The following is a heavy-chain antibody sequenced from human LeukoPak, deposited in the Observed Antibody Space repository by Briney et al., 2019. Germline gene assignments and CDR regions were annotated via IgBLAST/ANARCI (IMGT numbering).Heavy chain of an antibody. V-gene: IGHV3-30*18. CDR3: AKSRVGDHAFDI. CDR2: ISYDGSNK. J-gene: IGHJ3*02. CDR1: GFTFSSYW. Sequence: GGSLRLSCAASGFTFSSYWMNWARQAPGKGLEWVAVISYDGSNKYYADSVKGRFTISRDNSKNTLYLQMNSLRAEDTAVYYCAKSRVGDHAFDIWGQGTMVTVSS.